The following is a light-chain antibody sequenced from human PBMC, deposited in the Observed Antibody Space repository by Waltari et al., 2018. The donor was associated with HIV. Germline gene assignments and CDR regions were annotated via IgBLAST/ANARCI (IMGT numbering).Light chain of an antibody. CDR2: GYG. Sequence: QSVLNQSPAASGTPGQRVIISFSGTSSNIGSNTVTCYQQFPGTAPKLLIYGYGQRPSGVPERFSGSKSATSASLAISGLRSEDEADYYCATWDDSLNAWVFGGGTKLTVL. V-gene: IGLV1-44*01. CDR1: SSNIGSNT. CDR3: ATWDDSLNAWV. J-gene: IGLJ3*02.